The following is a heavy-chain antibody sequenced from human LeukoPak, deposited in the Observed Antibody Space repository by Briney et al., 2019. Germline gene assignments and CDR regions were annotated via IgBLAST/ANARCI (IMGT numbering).Heavy chain of an antibody. CDR2: FYYSGST. CDR1: GVSVSSGSYY. J-gene: IGHJ6*02. D-gene: IGHD3-22*01. Sequence: SETLSLTCTVSGVSVSSGSYYWSWIRQPPGKGLEWIGYFYYSGSTNYNPSLKSRVTISVDTSKNQFSLKLSSVTAADTAVYYCARDRGYYDSSGYYYIVGYYYYYGMDVWGQGTTVTVSS. CDR3: ARDRGYYDSSGYYYIVGYYYYYGMDV. V-gene: IGHV4-61*01.